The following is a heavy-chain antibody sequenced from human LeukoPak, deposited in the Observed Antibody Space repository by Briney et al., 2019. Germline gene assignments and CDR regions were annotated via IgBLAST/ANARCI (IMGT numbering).Heavy chain of an antibody. CDR3: ARGGFGEFLTYDAFDN. J-gene: IGHJ3*02. CDR2: ISNSGTTI. CDR1: GFTFSDYY. Sequence: PGGSLRLSCAASGFTFSDYYISWIRQAPGKGLEWVSYISNSGTTINYAVSVKGRFTISRDNAKNSLFLQMNSLRAEDTAVYYCARGGFGEFLTYDAFDNWGQGTMVTVSS. V-gene: IGHV3-11*01. D-gene: IGHD3-10*01.